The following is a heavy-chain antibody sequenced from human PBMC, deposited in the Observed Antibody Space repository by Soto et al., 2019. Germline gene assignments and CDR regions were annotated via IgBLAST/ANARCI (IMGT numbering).Heavy chain of an antibody. CDR1: GFSFSNHG. CDR2: IWYDGTNR. J-gene: IGHJ4*02. V-gene: IGHV3-33*01. CDR3: ARESSSGRRDRRDY. Sequence: PGGSLRLSCVASGFSFSNHGMHWVRQGPGKGLEWVTVIWYDGTNRFYADSVKGRFTISRDISENTVYLQMDSLRSEDTAVYYCARESSSGRRDRRDYWGQRTLVTASS. D-gene: IGHD6-19*01.